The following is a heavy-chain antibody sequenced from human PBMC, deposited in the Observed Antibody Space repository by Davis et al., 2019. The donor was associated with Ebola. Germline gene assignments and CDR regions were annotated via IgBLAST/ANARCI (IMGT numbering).Heavy chain of an antibody. CDR2: ISYSGST. CDR3: ARGRFTMVRGVDY. D-gene: IGHD3-10*01. J-gene: IGHJ4*02. Sequence: SETLSLTCTVSGGSIASSSYYWGWIRQPPGKGLEWIGSISYSGSTYYNPSLKSRVTISVDTSKNQFSLKLSSVTAADTAVYYCARGRFTMVRGVDYWGQGTLVTVSS. V-gene: IGHV4-39*07. CDR1: GGSIASSSYY.